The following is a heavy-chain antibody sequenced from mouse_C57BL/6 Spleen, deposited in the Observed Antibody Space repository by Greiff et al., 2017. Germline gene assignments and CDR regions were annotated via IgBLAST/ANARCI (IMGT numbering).Heavy chain of an antibody. Sequence: VQLQQSGAELVRPGTSVKMSCTASGYTFTNYWIGWAKQRPGHGLEWIGDIYPGGGYTNYNEKFKGKATLTADKSSSTAYMQFSSLTSEDSAIYYCASRIYYDYHYFDYWGQGTTLTVSS. CDR3: ASRIYYDYHYFDY. D-gene: IGHD2-4*01. J-gene: IGHJ2*01. V-gene: IGHV1-63*01. CDR1: GYTFTNYW. CDR2: IYPGGGYT.